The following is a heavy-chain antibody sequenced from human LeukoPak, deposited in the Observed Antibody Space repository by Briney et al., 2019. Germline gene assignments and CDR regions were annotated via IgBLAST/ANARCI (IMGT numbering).Heavy chain of an antibody. V-gene: IGHV4-39*01. CDR3: ARRGITMVRGTTGAWFYYYYMDV. CDR1: GGSISSSSYY. CDR2: IYYSGST. J-gene: IGHJ6*03. Sequence: SETLSLTCTVSGGSISSSSYYWGWIRQPPGKGLEWIGNIYYSGSTHYNPPLKSRVTISVDTSKNQFSLRLTSVTAADTAVYYCARRGITMVRGTTGAWFYYYYMDVWGKGTTVTISS. D-gene: IGHD3-10*01.